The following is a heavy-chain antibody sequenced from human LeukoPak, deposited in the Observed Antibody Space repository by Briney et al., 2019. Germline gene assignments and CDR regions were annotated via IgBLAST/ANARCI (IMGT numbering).Heavy chain of an antibody. CDR2: IYYSGST. D-gene: IGHD3-22*01. CDR3: ARQSYYYDSSGYYPDY. CDR1: GGSISSSSYY. Sequence: PSETLSLTCTVSGGSISSSSYYWGWIRQPPGKGLEWIGSIYYSGSTYYNPSLKSRVTISVDTSKNQFSLKLSSATAADTAVYYCARQSYYYDSSGYYPDYWGQGTLVTVSS. V-gene: IGHV4-39*01. J-gene: IGHJ4*02.